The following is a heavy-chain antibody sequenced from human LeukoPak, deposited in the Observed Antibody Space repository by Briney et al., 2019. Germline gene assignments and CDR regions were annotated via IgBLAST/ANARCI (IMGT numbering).Heavy chain of an antibody. CDR1: GFTFDDYA. J-gene: IGHJ3*02. V-gene: IGHV3-9*01. CDR2: ISWNSGSI. CDR3: AKDMEQLERGAFDI. Sequence: GGSLRLSCAASGFTFDDYAMHWVRQAPGKGLEWVSGISWNSGSIGYADSVKGRFTISRDNAKNSLYLQMNSLRAEDTALYYCAKDMEQLERGAFDIWGQGTMVTVSS. D-gene: IGHD1-1*01.